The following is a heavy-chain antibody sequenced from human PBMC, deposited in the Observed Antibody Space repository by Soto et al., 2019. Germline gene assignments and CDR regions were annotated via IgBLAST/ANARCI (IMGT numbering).Heavy chain of an antibody. Sequence: ASVRVSCKASGYTFGNNDISWVRQATGQGLEWMGWMNPNSGNTGYAQKFQGRVSMTRNTSITTAYLELSSLRSDDTAIYYCASMATSGNLNWFDPWGQGTLVTVSS. J-gene: IGHJ5*02. CDR2: MNPNSGNT. CDR3: ASMATSGNLNWFDP. V-gene: IGHV1-8*01. CDR1: GYTFGNND. D-gene: IGHD3-10*01.